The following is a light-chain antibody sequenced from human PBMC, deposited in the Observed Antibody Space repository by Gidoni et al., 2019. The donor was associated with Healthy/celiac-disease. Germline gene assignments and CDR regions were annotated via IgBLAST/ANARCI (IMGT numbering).Light chain of an antibody. Sequence: GDRVTITCRASQGISSYLNWYQQKPGKAPKLLIYAASSLQSGLPSRCSGSGSGTDFTLTISSLQPEDFVTYYCQQSYSTFLTFGGXTKVEIK. J-gene: IGKJ4*01. CDR3: QQSYSTFLT. CDR1: QGISSY. CDR2: AAS. V-gene: IGKV1-39*01.